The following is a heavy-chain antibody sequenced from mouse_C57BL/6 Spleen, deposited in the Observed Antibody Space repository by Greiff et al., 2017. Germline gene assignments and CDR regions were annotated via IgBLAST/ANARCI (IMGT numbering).Heavy chain of an antibody. D-gene: IGHD2-1*01. V-gene: IGHV14-4*01. CDR2: IDPENGDT. J-gene: IGHJ2*01. CDR3: TTYYGNYA. CDR1: GFNIKDDY. Sequence: VQLKESGAELVRPGASVKLSCTASGFNIKDDYMHWVKQRPEQGLEWIGWIDPENGDTEYASKFQGKATITADTSSNTAYLQLSSLTSEDTAVYYCTTYYGNYAWGQGTTLTVSS.